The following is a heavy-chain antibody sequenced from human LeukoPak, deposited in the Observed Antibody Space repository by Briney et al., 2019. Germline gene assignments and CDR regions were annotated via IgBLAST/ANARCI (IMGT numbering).Heavy chain of an antibody. CDR3: ARELVATIPPYYYGLDV. CDR2: INPNSGST. J-gene: IGHJ6*02. D-gene: IGHD5-12*01. CDR1: GYSFIGYY. V-gene: IGHV1-2*02. Sequence: ASVKVSCKASGYSFIGYYIRWVRQAPGKGPEWMGWINPNSGSTNYARKFQGRITITRDTSISTAYLELSRLISDDTAVYYCARELVATIPPYYYGLDVWGQGTTVTVSS.